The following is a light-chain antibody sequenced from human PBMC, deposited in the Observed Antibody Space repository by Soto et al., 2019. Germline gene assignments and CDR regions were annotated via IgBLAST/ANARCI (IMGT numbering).Light chain of an antibody. CDR1: QSVSSNY. Sequence: PGVIAPLSCRASQSVSSNYLAWYQQKPGQTPKVLTYRASTRATGIPDRFSGSGSGTDFTLTISRLEAEDFAVYYCQQYGSSPLTFGGGTKVDIK. V-gene: IGKV3-20*01. CDR2: RAS. CDR3: QQYGSSPLT. J-gene: IGKJ4*01.